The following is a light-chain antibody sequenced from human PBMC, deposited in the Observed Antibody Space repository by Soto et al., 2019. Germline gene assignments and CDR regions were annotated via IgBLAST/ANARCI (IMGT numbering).Light chain of an antibody. Sequence: DIHMTQSPSTLSGSVGDRFTITCRASQTISSWFAWYQQKPGKAPKLLIYKASSLESGVPSMFSGSGSGTEFTLTISSPQPDDSATYYCQQYNTYWTFGQGTKVDIK. CDR3: QQYNTYWT. J-gene: IGKJ1*01. CDR1: QTISSW. CDR2: KAS. V-gene: IGKV1-5*03.